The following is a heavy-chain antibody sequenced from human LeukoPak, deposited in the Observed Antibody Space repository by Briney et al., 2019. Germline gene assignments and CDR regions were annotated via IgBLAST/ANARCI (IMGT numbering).Heavy chain of an antibody. CDR1: GGSVSSGSYY. CDR2: IYYSGST. J-gene: IGHJ4*02. V-gene: IGHV4-61*01. D-gene: IGHD1-26*01. Sequence: SETLSLTCTVSGGSVSSGSYYWSWIRQPPGKGLEWIGYIYYSGSTNYNPSLKSRVTISVDTSKNQFSLKLSSVTAADTAVYYCARDSGSYGGPDYWGQGTLVTVSS. CDR3: ARDSGSYGGPDY.